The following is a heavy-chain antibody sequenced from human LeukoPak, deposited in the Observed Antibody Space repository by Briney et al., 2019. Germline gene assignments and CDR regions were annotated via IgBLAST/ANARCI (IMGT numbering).Heavy chain of an antibody. CDR1: GGSISSSSYY. J-gene: IGHJ4*02. D-gene: IGHD1-26*01. CDR3: ARGAKTFDY. CDR2: IYYSGST. V-gene: IGHV4-39*07. Sequence: ASETLSLTCTVSGGSISSSSYYWGWIRQPPGKGLEWIGSIYYSGSTYYNPSLKSRVTISVDTSKNQFSLKLSSVTAADTAVYYCARGAKTFDYWGQGTLVTVSS.